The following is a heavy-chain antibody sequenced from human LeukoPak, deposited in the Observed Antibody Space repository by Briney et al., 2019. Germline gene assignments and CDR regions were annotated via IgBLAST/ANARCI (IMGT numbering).Heavy chain of an antibody. J-gene: IGHJ6*03. Sequence: GGSLRLSCAASGFTFSSYEMNWVRQAPGKGLEWVSFISSSSSYIYYADSVKGRFTISRDNAKNSLYLQMNSLRAEDTAVYYCARGVVIPYYYYYYMDVWGKGTMVTVSS. CDR2: ISSSSSYI. CDR3: ARGVVIPYYYYYYMDV. D-gene: IGHD3-3*01. CDR1: GFTFSSYE. V-gene: IGHV3-21*01.